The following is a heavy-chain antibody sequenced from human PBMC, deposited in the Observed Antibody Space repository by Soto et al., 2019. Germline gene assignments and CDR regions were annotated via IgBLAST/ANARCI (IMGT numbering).Heavy chain of an antibody. D-gene: IGHD5-18*01. CDR2: ISYDGSNK. J-gene: IGHJ6*02. V-gene: IGHV3-30*18. CDR3: AKRMYQLWSNRYYYYGMDV. Sequence: QVQLVESGGGVVQPGRSLRLSCAASGFTFGSYGMHWVRQAPGKGLEWVAVISYDGSNKYYADSVKGRFTISRDNSKNTLYLQMNSLRAEDTAVYYCAKRMYQLWSNRYYYYGMDVWGQGTTVTVSS. CDR1: GFTFGSYG.